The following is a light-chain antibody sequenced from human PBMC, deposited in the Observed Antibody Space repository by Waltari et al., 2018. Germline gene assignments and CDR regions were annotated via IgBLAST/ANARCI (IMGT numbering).Light chain of an antibody. Sequence: VVMTQSPLSLLVTLGQPSYIPCRSNQGLVHSDGNTYLSWFQQRPGQSPRRLIYEVSNRDSGVPDRFSGSGSGTDFTLKISREEAEDVAVYYCMQATHWSYTFGQGTKLEIK. V-gene: IGKV2-30*02. CDR3: MQATHWSYT. CDR2: EVS. J-gene: IGKJ2*01. CDR1: QGLVHSDGNTY.